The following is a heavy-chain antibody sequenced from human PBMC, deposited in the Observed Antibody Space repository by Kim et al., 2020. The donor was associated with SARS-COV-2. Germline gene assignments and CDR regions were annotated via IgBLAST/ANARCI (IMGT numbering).Heavy chain of an antibody. Sequence: GRLTISRDNSKNTLYLQMNSLRAEDTAVYYCARDGYCSSTSCYASYYFDYWGQGTLVTVSS. CDR3: ARDGYCSSTSCYASYYFDY. V-gene: IGHV3-30*07. D-gene: IGHD2-2*03. J-gene: IGHJ4*02.